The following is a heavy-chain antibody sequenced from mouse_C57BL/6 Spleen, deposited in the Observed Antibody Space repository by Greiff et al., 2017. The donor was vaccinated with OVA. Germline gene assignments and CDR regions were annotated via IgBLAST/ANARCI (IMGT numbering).Heavy chain of an antibody. J-gene: IGHJ4*01. CDR1: GYAFSSSW. CDR2: IYPGDGDT. D-gene: IGHD1-1*01. V-gene: IGHV1-82*01. Sequence: VQLQQSGPELVKPGASVKISCKASGYAFSSSWMNWVKQRPGKGLEWIGRIYPGDGDTNYNGKVKGKATLTADKSSSTAYMQRSSLTSEDSAVYFCARDYYGSSPWAMDYWGQGTSVTVSS. CDR3: ARDYYGSSPWAMDY.